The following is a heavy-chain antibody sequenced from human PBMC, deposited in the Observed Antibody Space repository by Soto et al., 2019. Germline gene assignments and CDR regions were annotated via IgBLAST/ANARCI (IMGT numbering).Heavy chain of an antibody. D-gene: IGHD3-16*01. V-gene: IGHV1-2*04. CDR3: AIIMTHSDSFDI. CDR2: INSNSGAT. CDR1: GYSFAGFY. J-gene: IGHJ3*02. Sequence: GASVKVSCKASGYSFAGFYIHWMRQAPGQGLEWVGSINSNSGATTYAQKFQDSVAMTRGTSVSTAYMDLNRLTSDDTAIYYCAIIMTHSDSFDIWGQGTMVTVSS.